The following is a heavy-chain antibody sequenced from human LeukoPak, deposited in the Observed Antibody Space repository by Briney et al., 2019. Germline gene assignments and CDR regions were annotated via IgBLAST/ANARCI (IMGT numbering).Heavy chain of an antibody. Sequence: SETLSLTCTVSGGSISSYYWSWIRQPPGKGLEWIGYIYYSGSTNYNPSLKSRLTISLDTSKTQFSLKLSSVTAADSAMYYCARELWSGYPIFDYWGQGTLVTVSS. CDR1: GGSISSYY. J-gene: IGHJ4*02. V-gene: IGHV4-59*01. D-gene: IGHD3-3*01. CDR3: ARELWSGYPIFDY. CDR2: IYYSGST.